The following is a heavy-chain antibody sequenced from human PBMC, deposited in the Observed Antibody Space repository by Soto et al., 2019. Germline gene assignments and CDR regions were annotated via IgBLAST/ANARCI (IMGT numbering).Heavy chain of an antibody. Sequence: SETLSLTCTVSGGSISSGGYYWSWIRQHPGKGLEWIGYLYYSGSTYYNPSLKSRVTISVDTSKNRFSLKLRSVTAADTAVYYCARVLRKYDCCGYHNWSHPRREGTLVTSSS. CDR3: ARVLRKYDCCGYHNWSHP. CDR2: LYYSGST. V-gene: IGHV4-31*03. D-gene: IGHD3-3*01. CDR1: GGSISSGGYY. J-gene: IGHJ5*02.